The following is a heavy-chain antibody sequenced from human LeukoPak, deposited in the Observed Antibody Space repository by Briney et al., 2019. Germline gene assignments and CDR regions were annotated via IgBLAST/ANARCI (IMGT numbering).Heavy chain of an antibody. Sequence: ASVTVSFKASGYTFTSYDINWVRQATGQGREWMGWMNPNSGNTGYAQKFQGRVTMTRNTSISTAYMELSSLRSEDTAVYYCARAGGCTNGVCSRFVDVWGKGTTVTVSS. V-gene: IGHV1-8*01. CDR3: ARAGGCTNGVCSRFVDV. CDR2: MNPNSGNT. J-gene: IGHJ6*04. D-gene: IGHD2-8*01. CDR1: GYTFTSYD.